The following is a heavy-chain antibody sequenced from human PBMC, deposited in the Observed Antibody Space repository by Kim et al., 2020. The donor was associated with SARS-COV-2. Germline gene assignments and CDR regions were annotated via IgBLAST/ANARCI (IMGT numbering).Heavy chain of an antibody. Sequence: GRFTISRDNSKNTLYLQMNSLRAEDTAVYYCATRGSGSYFRPRGGYGMDVWGQGTTVTVSS. J-gene: IGHJ6*02. D-gene: IGHD3-10*01. V-gene: IGHV3-66*01. CDR3: ATRGSGSYFRPRGGYGMDV.